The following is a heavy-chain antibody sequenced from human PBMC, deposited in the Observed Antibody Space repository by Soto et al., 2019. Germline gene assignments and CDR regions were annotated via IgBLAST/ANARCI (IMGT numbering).Heavy chain of an antibody. CDR3: ARTVSGGSYYFDY. CDR2: IYYSGST. J-gene: IGHJ4*02. D-gene: IGHD3-16*01. CDR1: GGSISSGDYY. V-gene: IGHV4-30-4*01. Sequence: PSETLSLTCTVSGGSISSGDYYWSWIRQPPGKGLEWIGYIYYSGSTYYNPSLKSRVTISVDTSKNQFSLKLSSVTAADTAVYYCARTVSGGSYYFDYWGQGTLVNVS.